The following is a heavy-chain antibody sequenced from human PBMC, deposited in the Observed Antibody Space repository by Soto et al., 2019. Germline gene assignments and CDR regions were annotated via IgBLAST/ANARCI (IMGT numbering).Heavy chain of an antibody. D-gene: IGHD2-2*01. CDR1: GYTFTGYY. CDR3: AREVVPAAWGYYYYYGVDV. Sequence: ASVKVSCKAPGYTFTGYYMHWVRQAPGQGLEWMGWINPNSGGTNYAQKFQGRVTMTRDTSISTAYMELSRLRSDDTAVYYCAREVVPAAWGYYYYYGVDVWGQGTTVTVSS. CDR2: INPNSGGT. J-gene: IGHJ6*02. V-gene: IGHV1-2*02.